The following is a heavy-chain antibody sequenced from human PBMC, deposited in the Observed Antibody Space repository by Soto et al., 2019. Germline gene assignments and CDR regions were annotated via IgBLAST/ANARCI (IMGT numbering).Heavy chain of an antibody. CDR3: AKDTYFRDSSGYHVFDY. D-gene: IGHD3-22*01. J-gene: IGHJ4*02. CDR1: GFIFSSYS. Sequence: GGSLRLSCAASGFIFSSYSMNWVRQAPGKGLEWVSYISSSRSTIYYADSVKGRFTISRDNAKNSVYLHMNSLRAEDTAVYHCAKDTYFRDSSGYHVFDYWGPGTQVTVSS. CDR2: ISSSRSTI. V-gene: IGHV3-48*04.